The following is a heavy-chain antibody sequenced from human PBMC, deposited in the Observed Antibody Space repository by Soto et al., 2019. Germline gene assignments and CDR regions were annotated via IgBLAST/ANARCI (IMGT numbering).Heavy chain of an antibody. CDR3: ARDAPPADY. CDR2: IRAYNGNT. V-gene: IGHV1-18*01. CDR1: GGTFSSYT. Sequence: ASVKVSCKASGGTFSSYTISWVRQAPGQGLEWMGWIRAYNGNTNYAQKLQGRVTMTTDTSTSTAYMELRSLRSGDTAVYYCARDAPPADYWGQGTLVTVSS. J-gene: IGHJ4*02.